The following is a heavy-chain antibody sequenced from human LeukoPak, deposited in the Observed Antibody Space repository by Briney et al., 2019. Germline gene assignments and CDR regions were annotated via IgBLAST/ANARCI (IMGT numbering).Heavy chain of an antibody. CDR3: AKRGIVIRGILIIGFHKEAYYFDY. J-gene: IGHJ4*02. Sequence: PGGSLRLSCVVSGITVSNYAINWVRHAPGKGLEWVSGMSGSAGGTMYADSVKRRFTIYRDNSLNTVYLQMNSLRAEDTAVYFCAKRGIVIRGILIIGFHKEAYYFDYWGQGILVTVSS. CDR2: MSGSAGGT. CDR1: GITVSNYA. V-gene: IGHV3-23*01. D-gene: IGHD3-10*01.